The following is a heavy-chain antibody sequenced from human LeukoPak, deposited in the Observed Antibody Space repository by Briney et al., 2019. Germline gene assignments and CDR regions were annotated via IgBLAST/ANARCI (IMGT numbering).Heavy chain of an antibody. CDR1: GGSISSYY. V-gene: IGHV4-4*07. CDR2: IYTSGST. J-gene: IGHJ5*02. CDR3: ARGLYYDYVWGSYRYYWFDP. Sequence: KPSETLSPTCTVSGGSISSYYWSWIRQPAGKGLEWIGRIYTSGSTNYNPSLKSRVTMSVDTSKNQFSLKLSSATAADTAVYYCARGLYYDYVWGSYRYYWFDPWGQGTLVTVSS. D-gene: IGHD3-16*02.